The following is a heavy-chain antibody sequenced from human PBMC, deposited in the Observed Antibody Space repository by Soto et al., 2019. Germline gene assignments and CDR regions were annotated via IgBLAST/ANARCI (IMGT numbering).Heavy chain of an antibody. CDR3: VRVPIGHSDDSGYSDS. V-gene: IGHV5-10-1*01. Sequence: PGESLKISCKGSGYSFTSYWIIWVRQMPGKGLEWMGRIDPSDSYTNYSPSFHGHVTMSVDRSISTAYLQWGSLRASDTAMYYCVRVPIGHSDDSGYSDSWGQGTLVTVSS. CDR2: IDPSDSYT. CDR1: GYSFTSYW. J-gene: IGHJ5*01. D-gene: IGHD3-22*01.